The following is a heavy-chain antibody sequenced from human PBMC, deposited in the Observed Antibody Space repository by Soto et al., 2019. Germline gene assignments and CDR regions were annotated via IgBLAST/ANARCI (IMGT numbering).Heavy chain of an antibody. D-gene: IGHD2-15*01. CDR3: ARGGGGHYSCGVDV. Sequence: GGSLRLSCAASGFTFSGYAMHWVRQAPGKGLEWVSLISYDGSNQYYADSVKGRFTISRDNSKNTVFLQMNSLRPEDTAVYYCARGGGGHYSCGVDVCGQGTTVTVSS. CDR1: GFTFSGYA. J-gene: IGHJ6*02. V-gene: IGHV3-30-3*01. CDR2: ISYDGSNQ.